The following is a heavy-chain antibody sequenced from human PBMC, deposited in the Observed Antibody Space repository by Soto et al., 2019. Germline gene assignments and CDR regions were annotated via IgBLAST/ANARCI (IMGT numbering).Heavy chain of an antibody. CDR2: INGGNDKT. CDR1: RYNFTAYA. J-gene: IGHJ4*02. D-gene: IGHD3-22*01. CDR3: ARVGYFDSDGFPRPYDY. V-gene: IGHV1-3*01. Sequence: SVKVSFKASRYNFTAYAIYWVRQAPRQRLEWLGWINGGNDKTGYSQRFQGRLSITKKTSATTAFMELSNLRSEDTAVYYRARVGYFDSDGFPRPYDYWGQGTLVTVSS.